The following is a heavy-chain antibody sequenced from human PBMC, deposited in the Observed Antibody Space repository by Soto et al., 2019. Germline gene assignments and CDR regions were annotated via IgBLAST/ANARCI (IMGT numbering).Heavy chain of an antibody. V-gene: IGHV4-59*01. CDR2: IYYSGST. J-gene: IGHJ4*02. CDR3: ARLTPQGYCSGGSCYSGGYYFDY. CDR1: GGSISSYY. D-gene: IGHD2-15*01. Sequence: PSETLSLTCTVSGGSISSYYWSWIRQPPGKGLEWIGYIYYSGSTDYNPSLKSRVTISVDTSKNQFSLKLSSVTAADTAVYYCARLTPQGYCSGGSCYSGGYYFDYWGQGTLVTAPQ.